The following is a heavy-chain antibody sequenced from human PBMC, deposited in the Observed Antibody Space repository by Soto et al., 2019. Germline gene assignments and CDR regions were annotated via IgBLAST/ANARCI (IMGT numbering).Heavy chain of an antibody. J-gene: IGHJ6*03. V-gene: IGHV4-4*02. D-gene: IGHD5-12*01. CDR1: SGSISSSNW. Sequence: PSETLSLTCAVSSGSISSSNWWSWVRQPPGKGLEWIGEIYHSGSTNYNPSLKSRVTISVDKSKNQFSLKLSSVTAADTAVYYCARAGRGYSGYEYYYYMDVWGKGTTVTVSS. CDR3: ARAGRGYSGYEYYYYMDV. CDR2: IYHSGST.